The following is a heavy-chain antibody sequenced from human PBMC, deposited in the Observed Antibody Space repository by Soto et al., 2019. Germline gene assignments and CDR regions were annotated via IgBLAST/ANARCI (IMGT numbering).Heavy chain of an antibody. D-gene: IGHD3-10*01. CDR3: AKRRFGEFDY. J-gene: IGHJ4*02. V-gene: IGHV3-23*01. CDR2: VSSGGGST. CDR1: GFTFSTYA. Sequence: GGSLRLSCAASGFTFSTYAMSWVRQAPGKGLEWVSGVSSGGGSTYYADSVKGRLTISRDNSKNTVYLQMSSLRAEDTAVYYCAKRRFGEFDYWGQGSLVTVSS.